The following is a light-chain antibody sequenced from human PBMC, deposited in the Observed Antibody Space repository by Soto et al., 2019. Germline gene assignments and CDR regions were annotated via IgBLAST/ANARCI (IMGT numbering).Light chain of an antibody. CDR3: QQSYSTPPGT. CDR2: AAS. CDR1: QIISSY. Sequence: DIQMTQSPSSLSASVGDRVTITCRASQIISSYLNWYQQKPGKAPKLLIYAASSLQSGVPSRFSGSGSGTDFTLTSSSLQPEDFATYYCQQSYSTPPGTCGQGTRLEIK. J-gene: IGKJ5*01. V-gene: IGKV1-39*01.